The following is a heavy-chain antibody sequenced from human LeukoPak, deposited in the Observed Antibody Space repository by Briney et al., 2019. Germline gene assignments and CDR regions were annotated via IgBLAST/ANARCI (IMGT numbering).Heavy chain of an antibody. CDR3: ARGSSCRTSCYRDFDY. J-gene: IGHJ4*02. V-gene: IGHV1-8*01. CDR1: GYTFTSYD. CDR2: MNPNSGNT. Sequence: ASVKVSCKASGYTFTSYDINWVRQATGQGLEWMGWMNPNSGNTGYAQKFQGRVTMTRNTSISTAYMELSRLRSEDTAVYYCARGSSCRTSCYRDFDYWGQGTLVTVSS. D-gene: IGHD2-2*02.